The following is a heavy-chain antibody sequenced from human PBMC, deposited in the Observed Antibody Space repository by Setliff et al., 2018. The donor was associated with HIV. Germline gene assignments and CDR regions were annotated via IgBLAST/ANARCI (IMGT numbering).Heavy chain of an antibody. Sequence: SSVKVSCKPSGGTFSNYGISWVRQAPGQGFEWLGGIILVQGRPNYAQKFQDRVTITADESTTTVYMEVRSLKSEDTALYYCARGPLYGYDRGYFDYWGQGTLVTVSS. CDR2: IILVQGRP. J-gene: IGHJ4*02. V-gene: IGHV1-69*10. D-gene: IGHD5-12*01. CDR1: GGTFSNYG. CDR3: ARGPLYGYDRGYFDY.